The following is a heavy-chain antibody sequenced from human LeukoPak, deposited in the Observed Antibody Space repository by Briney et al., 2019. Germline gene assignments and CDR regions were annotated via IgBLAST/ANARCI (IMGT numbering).Heavy chain of an antibody. CDR1: GFTFSSYG. J-gene: IGHJ4*02. CDR2: IRYDGSNK. V-gene: IGHV3-30*02. CDR3: ARDGRTIFGVVMVDY. D-gene: IGHD3-3*01. Sequence: GGSLRLSCAASGFTFSSYGMHWVRQAPGKGLEWVAFIRYDGSNKYYADSVKGRFTISRDNSKNTLYLQMNSLRAEDTAVYYCARDGRTIFGVVMVDYWGQGTLVTVSS.